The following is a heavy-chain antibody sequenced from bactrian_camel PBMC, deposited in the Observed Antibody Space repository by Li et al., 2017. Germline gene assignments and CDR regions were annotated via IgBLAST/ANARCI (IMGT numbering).Heavy chain of an antibody. V-gene: IGHV3S10*01. CDR1: RYPSSHYC. J-gene: IGHJ6*01. Sequence: VQAGGSRRLSCVVSRYPSSHYCMGWFRQAAGKEREGVASIERDGSTMYIDSMKGRLIISSDNAKNTVYLQMNILKSEDTALYYCVAPMVNVPFGYWGQGTQVTVS. D-gene: IGHD2*01. CDR2: IERDGST. CDR3: VAPMVNVPFGY.